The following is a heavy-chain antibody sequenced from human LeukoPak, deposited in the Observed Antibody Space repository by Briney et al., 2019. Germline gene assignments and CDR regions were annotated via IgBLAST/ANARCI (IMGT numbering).Heavy chain of an antibody. CDR3: AKARVITIFGVVRVPYYGMDV. V-gene: IGHV3-23*01. CDR2: ISGSGGST. D-gene: IGHD3-3*01. Sequence: GGSLRLSCAASGFTLSSYAMSWVRQAPGKGLEWVSAISGSGGSTYYADSVKGRFTISRDNSKNTLYLQMNSLRAEDTAVYYCAKARVITIFGVVRVPYYGMDVWGQGTTVTVSS. CDR1: GFTLSSYA. J-gene: IGHJ6*02.